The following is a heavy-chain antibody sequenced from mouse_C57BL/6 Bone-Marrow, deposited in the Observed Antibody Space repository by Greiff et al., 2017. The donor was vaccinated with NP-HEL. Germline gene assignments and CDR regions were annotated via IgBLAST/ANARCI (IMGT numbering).Heavy chain of an antibody. Sequence: QVQLKESGPELVKPGASVKISCKASGYSFTSYYIHWVKQRPGQGLEWIGWIYPGSGNTKYNEKFKGKATLTADTSSSTAYMQLSSLTSEDSAVYYMARRPGTAMDYWGQGTSVTVSS. V-gene: IGHV1-66*01. D-gene: IGHD4-1*01. CDR2: IYPGSGNT. CDR3: ARRPGTAMDY. CDR1: GYSFTSYY. J-gene: IGHJ4*01.